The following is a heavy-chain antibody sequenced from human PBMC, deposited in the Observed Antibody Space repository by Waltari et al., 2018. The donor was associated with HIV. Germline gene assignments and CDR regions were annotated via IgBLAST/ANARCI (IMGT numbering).Heavy chain of an antibody. CDR2: IRHDDSNR. CDR1: GFPFSGYG. J-gene: IGHJ4*02. CDR3: GKDSNYFYDSTGYYCDF. Sequence: QVRLVESGGGLVPPGGSVSLYGAASGFPFSGYGIYRVRQAPGKGLEWVAFIRHDDSNRYYRDSVKGRFTISRDNSKNTVDLQMNNLKAEDTAVYYCGKDSNYFYDSTGYYCDFWGQGTLVTVSS. V-gene: IGHV3-30*02. D-gene: IGHD3-3*01.